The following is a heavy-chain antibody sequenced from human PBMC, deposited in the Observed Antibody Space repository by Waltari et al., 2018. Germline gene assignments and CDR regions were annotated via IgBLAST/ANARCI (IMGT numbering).Heavy chain of an antibody. CDR1: DGAIGNFY. CDR3: ARDTALRPAAGPDAYDV. Sequence: QVQLQESGPGLLKPSEALSLTCSVSDGAIGNFYWTWIRQPPGKGLEVIGYIHRSGAAKYGPSLTSRVTISIGASMSHFSLRLTSVTAADTATYFCARDTALRPAAGPDAYDVWGQGTLVTVS. D-gene: IGHD6-13*01. CDR2: IHRSGAA. V-gene: IGHV4-4*08. J-gene: IGHJ3*01.